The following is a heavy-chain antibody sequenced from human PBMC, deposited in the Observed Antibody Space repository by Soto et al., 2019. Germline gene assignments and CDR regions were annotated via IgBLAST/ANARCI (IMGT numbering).Heavy chain of an antibody. Sequence: ALVKVSCKASGYTFTSYDMRCVRQAPGQGLEWMGRISPYNGSTNYAQKLQGRVTMTTDTSTSTAYMELRSLRSEDTAVYYCARPIGVADFDYWGQGTLVTVSS. CDR3: ARPIGVADFDY. D-gene: IGHD3-3*01. CDR2: ISPYNGST. V-gene: IGHV1-18*01. J-gene: IGHJ4*02. CDR1: GYTFTSYD.